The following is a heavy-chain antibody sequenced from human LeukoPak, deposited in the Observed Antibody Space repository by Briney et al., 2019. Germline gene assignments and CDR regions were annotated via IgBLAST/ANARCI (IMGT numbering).Heavy chain of an antibody. Sequence: SETLSLTCAVYGGSFSGYYWSWIRQPPGKGLEWIGEINHSGSTNYNPSLKSRVTISVDTSKNQFSLRLSSVTAADTAVHYCARDLIVVVPAAIIDRYYYYMDVWGKGTTVTVSS. CDR3: ARDLIVVVPAAIIDRYYYYMDV. CDR2: INHSGST. CDR1: GGSFSGYY. D-gene: IGHD2-2*01. J-gene: IGHJ6*03. V-gene: IGHV4-34*01.